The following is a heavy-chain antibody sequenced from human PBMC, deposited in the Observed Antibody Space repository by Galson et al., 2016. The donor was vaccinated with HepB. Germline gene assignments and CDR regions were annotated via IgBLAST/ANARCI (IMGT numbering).Heavy chain of an antibody. CDR2: IYPGDSDT. V-gene: IGHV5-51*01. Sequence: QSGAEVKKPGESLKIPCKGSEYSFPNYWIGWVRQMPGKGLEWMGIIYPGDSDTRYSPSFQGQVTISADKSIRTAYLQWSSLKVSDTAMYYCARLGGGRIASRRRYSYYGMDVWGQGTTVTVSS. CDR1: EYSFPNYW. D-gene: IGHD6-6*01. CDR3: ARLGGGRIASRRRYSYYGMDV. J-gene: IGHJ6*02.